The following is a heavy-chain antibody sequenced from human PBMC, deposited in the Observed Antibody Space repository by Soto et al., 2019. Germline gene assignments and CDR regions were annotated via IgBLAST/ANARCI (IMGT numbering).Heavy chain of an antibody. CDR2: ISSSSSTI. V-gene: IGHV3-48*02. Sequence: EVQLVESGGGLVQPGGSLRLSCAASGFTFSSYSMNWVRQAPGKGLEWVSYISSSSSTIYYADSVKGRFTISRDNAKNSLHLQMNSLRDEDTAVYYCARGGIRGSYSYGMDVWGQGTTVTVSS. D-gene: IGHD1-26*01. CDR1: GFTFSSYS. J-gene: IGHJ6*02. CDR3: ARGGIRGSYSYGMDV.